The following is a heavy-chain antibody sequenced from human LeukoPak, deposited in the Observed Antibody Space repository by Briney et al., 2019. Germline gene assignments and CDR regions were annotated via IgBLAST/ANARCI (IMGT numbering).Heavy chain of an antibody. CDR2: ISAYNGNT. Sequence: ASVKVSCKASGYTFTSYGVSWVRQAPGQGLEWVGWISAYNGNTSYAQKLQGRVTMTTDTSTSTAYMELRSLRSDDTAVYYCARASGSYWWFDSWGQGTLVTVSS. D-gene: IGHD1-26*01. CDR3: ARASGSYWWFDS. V-gene: IGHV1-18*01. CDR1: GYTFTSYG. J-gene: IGHJ5*01.